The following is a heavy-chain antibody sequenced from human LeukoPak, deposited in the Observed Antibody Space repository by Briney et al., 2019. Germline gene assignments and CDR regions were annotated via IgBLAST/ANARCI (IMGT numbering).Heavy chain of an antibody. D-gene: IGHD3-22*01. Sequence: SETLSLTCAVYGGSFSGYYWSWIRQPPGKGLEWIGEINHSGSTNYNPSLKSRVTISVDTSKNQFSLKLSSVTAADTAVYYCAAYYDSSGYYCGGQGTLVTVSS. CDR1: GGSFSGYY. CDR2: INHSGST. J-gene: IGHJ4*02. CDR3: AAYYDSSGYYC. V-gene: IGHV4-34*01.